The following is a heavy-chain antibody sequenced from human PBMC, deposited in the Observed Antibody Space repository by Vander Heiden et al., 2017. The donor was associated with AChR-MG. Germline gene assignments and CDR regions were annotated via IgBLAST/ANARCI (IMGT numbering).Heavy chain of an antibody. Sequence: QLQQGAAGMLKPSETLSLTCAVYGTSFSAYYCGWFRQPPGKGLEWIGEINRRGSTNYNPSLKSRLTMSVDTSKSQFSLKLTSMTAADTAVYYCAREIVSARGSFDPWGQGTLVTVAS. V-gene: IGHV4-34*01. J-gene: IGHJ5*02. D-gene: IGHD2-2*01. CDR2: INRRGST. CDR1: GTSFSAYY. CDR3: AREIVSARGSFDP.